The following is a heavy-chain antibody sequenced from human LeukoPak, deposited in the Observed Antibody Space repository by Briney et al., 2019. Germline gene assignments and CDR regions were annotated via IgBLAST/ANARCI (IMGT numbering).Heavy chain of an antibody. Sequence: GESLKISCKGSGYSFTSYWIGWVRQMPGKGLEWMGIIYPGDSDTRCSPSFQGQVTISADKSISTAYLQWSSLKASDTAMYYCARGGRDIVATIPYYFDYWGQGTLVTVSS. V-gene: IGHV5-51*01. D-gene: IGHD5-12*01. J-gene: IGHJ4*02. CDR1: GYSFTSYW. CDR3: ARGGRDIVATIPYYFDY. CDR2: IYPGDSDT.